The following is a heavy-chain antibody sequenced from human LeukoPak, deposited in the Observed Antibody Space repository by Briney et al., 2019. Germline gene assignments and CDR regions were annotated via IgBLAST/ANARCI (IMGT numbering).Heavy chain of an antibody. CDR2: IYYSGST. J-gene: IGHJ4*02. CDR1: GGSISSYY. Sequence: PSETLSLTCTVSGGSISSYYWSWIRQPPGKGLEWIGYIYYSGSTNYNPSLKSRVTISVDTSKNQFSLKLSSVTAADTAVYYCARPTRGYSYGPIDYWGQGTPVTVSS. D-gene: IGHD5-18*01. V-gene: IGHV4-59*01. CDR3: ARPTRGYSYGPIDY.